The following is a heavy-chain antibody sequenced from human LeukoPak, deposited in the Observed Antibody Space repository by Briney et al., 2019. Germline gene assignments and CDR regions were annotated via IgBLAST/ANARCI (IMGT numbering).Heavy chain of an antibody. CDR2: IWYDGQNK. J-gene: IGHJ4*02. D-gene: IGHD2-2*01. V-gene: IGHV3-33*06. Sequence: GGSLRLSCAASGFTFCNYGMPWVRQAPGKGLVWVAIIWYDGQNKYYADSVKGRFTISRDNSRSTLYLQMNSLRAEDTALYYCAKDMPAELVTTAGFDSWGQGTLVTVSS. CDR3: AKDMPAELVTTAGFDS. CDR1: GFTFCNYG.